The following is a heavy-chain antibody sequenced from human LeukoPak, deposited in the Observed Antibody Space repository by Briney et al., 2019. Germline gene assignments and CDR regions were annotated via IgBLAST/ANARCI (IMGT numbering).Heavy chain of an antibody. CDR2: VSAAGSSR. J-gene: IGHJ4*02. Sequence: GGSLRLSCAASGFTFRNYAMTWVRQAPGKGVEGVSSVSAAGSSRWYADSVKGRFTISKDEYTNSLYLQMSGLRAEDTAVYYCAKSVPGYCAGGSCNLGIDYWGQGTLVTVSS. D-gene: IGHD2-15*01. CDR3: AKSVPGYCAGGSCNLGIDY. CDR1: GFTFRNYA. V-gene: IGHV3-23*01.